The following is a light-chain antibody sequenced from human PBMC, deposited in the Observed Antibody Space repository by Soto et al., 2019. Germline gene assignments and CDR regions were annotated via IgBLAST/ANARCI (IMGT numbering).Light chain of an antibody. CDR2: GAS. CDR1: QSVSSIY. Sequence: EILLTQSPGTLSWSPGERATLSCRASQSVSSIYLAWYQQKPGHAPRLLIYGASSRATGIPDRFSGSGSGTDFILTIHRLEPEDFAVYYCQEFASNFGGGTKVDIK. V-gene: IGKV3-20*01. J-gene: IGKJ4*01. CDR3: QEFASN.